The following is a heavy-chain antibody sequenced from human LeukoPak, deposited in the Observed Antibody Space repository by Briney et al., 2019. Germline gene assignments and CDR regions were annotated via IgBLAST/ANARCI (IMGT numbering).Heavy chain of an antibody. CDR3: ARAFGVVTPDYMDV. CDR1: GGSISSSGYY. D-gene: IGHD3-3*01. V-gene: IGHV4-39*02. Sequence: SETLSLTCTVSGGSISSSGYYWGWIRQPPGRGLEWIGNTYHTGSTYSNPSLKSRVTISVDTSKNLFSLTLSSVTAADTAVYYCARAFGVVTPDYMDVWGKGTTVTVSS. J-gene: IGHJ6*03. CDR2: TYHTGST.